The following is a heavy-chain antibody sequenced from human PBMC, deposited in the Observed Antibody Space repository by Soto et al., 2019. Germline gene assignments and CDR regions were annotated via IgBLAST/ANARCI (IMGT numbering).Heavy chain of an antibody. CDR2: ISGSSSYI. D-gene: IGHD3-16*02. V-gene: IGHV3-21*01. CDR1: EFTFSTYS. CDR3: ARDDDYGWGSYRFYYYGMDV. J-gene: IGHJ6*02. Sequence: EVQLVESGGGLVKPGGSLRLSCAASEFTFSTYSMNWVRQAPGKGLEWVSSISGSSSYIYYADSVKGRFTISRDNAKNSLYLQMNSLGAEDAAVYYCARDDDYGWGSYRFYYYGMDVWGQGTTVTVSS.